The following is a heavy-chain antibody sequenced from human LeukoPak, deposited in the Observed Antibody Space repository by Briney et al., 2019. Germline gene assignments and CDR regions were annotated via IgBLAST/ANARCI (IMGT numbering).Heavy chain of an antibody. CDR1: GGSTSSYY. CDR3: ARETNYYDSEIYYYYYMDV. D-gene: IGHD3-22*01. V-gene: IGHV4-59*12. Sequence: SETLSLTCTVSGGSTSSYYWSWIRQPPGKGLEWIGYIYYSGSTNYNPSLKSRVTISVDTSKNQFSLKLSSVTAADTAVYYCARETNYYDSEIYYYYYMDVWGKGTTVTVSS. CDR2: IYYSGST. J-gene: IGHJ6*03.